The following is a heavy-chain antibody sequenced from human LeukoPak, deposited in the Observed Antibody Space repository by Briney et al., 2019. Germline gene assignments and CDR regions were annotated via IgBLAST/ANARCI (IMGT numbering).Heavy chain of an antibody. D-gene: IGHD6-13*01. J-gene: IGHJ4*02. V-gene: IGHV3-23*01. CDR2: ISARGTST. Sequence: GGSLRLSCAASGFSFSSYALSWVRQAPGKGLEWVSVISARGTSTYHADSVKGRFTISRDNSKDTLYLQMNSLRAEDTAVYYCAKGRYSSSWYFDYCGQGTLVTVSS. CDR1: GFSFSSYA. CDR3: AKGRYSSSWYFDY.